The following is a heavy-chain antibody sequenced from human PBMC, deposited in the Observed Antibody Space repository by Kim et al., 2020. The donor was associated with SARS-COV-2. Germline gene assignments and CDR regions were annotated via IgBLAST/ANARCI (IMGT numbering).Heavy chain of an antibody. CDR3: GREFGDFQH. CDR2: ISEHNGNT. D-gene: IGHD2-15*01. Sequence: ASVKVSCKTSGYTVTTYGVTWVRQAPGQRLEWMGWISEHNGNTNYAQKFGDRVTMTRDTSTTTAYLELRSLRSDDTAIYYCGREFGDFQHWGQGTQVIVS. J-gene: IGHJ1*01. V-gene: IGHV1-18*01. CDR1: GYTVTTYG.